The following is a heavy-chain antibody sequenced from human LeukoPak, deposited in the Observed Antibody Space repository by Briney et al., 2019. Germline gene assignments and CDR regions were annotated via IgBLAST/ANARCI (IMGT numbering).Heavy chain of an antibody. Sequence: SETLSLTCTVSGGSISSSSYYWGWIRQPPGTGLEWIGSIYYSGSTYYNPSLKSRVTISVDTSKNQFSLKLSSVTAADTAVYYCATRESGGYYYDSSGYGSHYWGQGTLVTVSS. CDR1: GGSISSSSYY. V-gene: IGHV4-39*07. J-gene: IGHJ4*02. CDR2: IYYSGST. D-gene: IGHD3-22*01. CDR3: ATRESGGYYYDSSGYGSHY.